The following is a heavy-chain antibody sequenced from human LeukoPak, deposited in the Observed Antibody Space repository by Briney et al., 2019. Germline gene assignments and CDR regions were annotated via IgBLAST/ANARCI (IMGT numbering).Heavy chain of an antibody. D-gene: IGHD3-10*01. J-gene: IGHJ3*02. V-gene: IGHV4-59*01. Sequence: PSETLSLTCTVSGGSISSYYWSWIRQPPGKGLEWIGYIYYSGSTNYNPSLKSRVTISVDTSKNQFSLKLSSVTAADTAAYYCARLSITMVRGPRAFDIWGQGTMVTVSS. CDR2: IYYSGST. CDR3: ARLSITMVRGPRAFDI. CDR1: GGSISSYY.